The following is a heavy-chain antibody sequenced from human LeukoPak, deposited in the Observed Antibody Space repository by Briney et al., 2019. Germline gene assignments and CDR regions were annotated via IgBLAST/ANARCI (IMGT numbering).Heavy chain of an antibody. CDR1: GGTFIIYV. V-gene: IGHV1-69*04. Sequence: GSSVKVSFKATGGTFIIYVISWVRQAPGQGLEWMGRIIPILGIANYAQKFQGRVTITADKSTSTAYMELSSLRSEDTAVYYCARAQFKGYDFWSGYYAFDYWGQGTLVTVSS. J-gene: IGHJ4*02. CDR3: ARAQFKGYDFWSGYYAFDY. CDR2: IIPILGIA. D-gene: IGHD3-3*01.